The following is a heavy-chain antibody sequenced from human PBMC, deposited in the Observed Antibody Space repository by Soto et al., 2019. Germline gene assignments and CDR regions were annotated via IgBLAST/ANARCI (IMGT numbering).Heavy chain of an antibody. D-gene: IGHD3-22*01. V-gene: IGHV3-30*18. Sequence: QVQLVESGGGVVQTGRSLRLSCAASGFTFSSYGMHWVRQAPGKGLEWVAVISYDGSNKYYADSVKGRFTISRDNSKNTLYLQMNSLRAEDTAVYYCAKDNSYDSSGIDYWYFDLWGRGTLVTVSS. CDR1: GFTFSSYG. CDR2: ISYDGSNK. J-gene: IGHJ2*01. CDR3: AKDNSYDSSGIDYWYFDL.